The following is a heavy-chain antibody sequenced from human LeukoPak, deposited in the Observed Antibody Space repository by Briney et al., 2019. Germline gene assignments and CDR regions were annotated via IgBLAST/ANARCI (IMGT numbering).Heavy chain of an antibody. CDR1: GFTFSSHL. V-gene: IGHV3-74*01. D-gene: IGHD1-14*01. Sequence: GGSLRLSCAASGFTFSSHLMRWVRQAQGTGLVWVSSVKSDGTATNYADSVKGRFTISRDNAKNMLYLQMNSLRVEDTAVYYCVRKFATGDWGQGTLVTVSS. J-gene: IGHJ4*02. CDR3: VRKFATGD. CDR2: VKSDGTAT.